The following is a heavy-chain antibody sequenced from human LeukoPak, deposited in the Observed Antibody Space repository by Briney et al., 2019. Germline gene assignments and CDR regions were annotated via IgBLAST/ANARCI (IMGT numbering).Heavy chain of an antibody. D-gene: IGHD1-26*01. CDR2: INHSGST. CDR3: ARDWGFLSGSYSFDY. Sequence: SETLSLTCAVYGGSFSGYYWSWIRQPPGKGLEWIGEINHSGSTNYNPSLKSRVTISVDTSKNQFSLKLSSVTAADTAVYYCARDWGFLSGSYSFDYWGQGTLVTVSS. V-gene: IGHV4-34*01. J-gene: IGHJ4*02. CDR1: GGSFSGYY.